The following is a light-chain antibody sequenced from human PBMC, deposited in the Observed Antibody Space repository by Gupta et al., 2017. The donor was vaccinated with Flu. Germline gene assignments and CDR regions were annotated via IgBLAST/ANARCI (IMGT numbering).Light chain of an antibody. CDR1: QSVSSY. CDR3: QQRSNWPPKFT. J-gene: IGKJ5*01. V-gene: IGKV3-11*01. Sequence: EIVLTQSPATLSLSPGERATLSCRASQSVSSYLAWYQQKPGQAPRLLIYDASNRAKGIPARFSGSGSGTDFTLTISSLEPEDFAVYYCQQRSNWPPKFTFGQGTRLEIK. CDR2: DAS.